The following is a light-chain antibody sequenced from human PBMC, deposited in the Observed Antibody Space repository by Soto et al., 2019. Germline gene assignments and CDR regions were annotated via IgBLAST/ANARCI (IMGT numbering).Light chain of an antibody. CDR2: AAT. CDR3: QQYGNSPYT. J-gene: IGKJ2*01. V-gene: IGKV3-20*01. Sequence: EIVLTQSPGTLSLSPGERATLSCRASPSVLTNYLAWYQQKPGQAPRLLIYAATSGVTGIPERFSGSGSGTDVTPTISRLEPEDFAVYYCQQYGNSPYTFGQGTNLEMK. CDR1: PSVLTNY.